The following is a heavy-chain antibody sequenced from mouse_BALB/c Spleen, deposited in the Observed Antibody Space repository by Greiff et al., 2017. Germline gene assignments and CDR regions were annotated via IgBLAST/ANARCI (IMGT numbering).Heavy chain of an antibody. CDR3: ARDRGYDGRTGFDY. CDR2: IRNKANGYTT. V-gene: IGHV7-3*02. D-gene: IGHD2-14*01. J-gene: IGHJ2*01. CDR1: GFTFTDYY. Sequence: DVQLVESGGGLVQPGGSLRLSCATSGFTFTDYYMSWVRQPPGKALEWLGFIRNKANGYTTEYSASVKGRFTISRDNSQSILYLQMNTLRAEDSATYYCARDRGYDGRTGFDYWGQGTTLTVSS.